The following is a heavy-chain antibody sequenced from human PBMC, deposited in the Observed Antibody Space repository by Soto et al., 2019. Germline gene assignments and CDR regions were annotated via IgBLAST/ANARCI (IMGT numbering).Heavy chain of an antibody. D-gene: IGHD6-19*01. V-gene: IGHV4-39*01. CDR1: GGSIFSSSYY. CDR3: ARQSYSSGWYYFDY. Sequence: QLQLQESGPGLVKPSETLSLTCTVSGGSIFSSSYYWGWIRQAPGKGLEWIGNIYYSGRTYYNPSLKSRVTISVDTSKNQISLNLSSVTAADTAVYYCARQSYSSGWYYFDYWGQGTLVTVSS. J-gene: IGHJ4*02. CDR2: IYYSGRT.